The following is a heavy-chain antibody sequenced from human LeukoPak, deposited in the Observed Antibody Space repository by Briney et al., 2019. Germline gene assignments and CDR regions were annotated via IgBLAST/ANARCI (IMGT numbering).Heavy chain of an antibody. J-gene: IGHJ4*02. CDR1: GGSFSGYY. Sequence: SETLSLTCAVYGGSFSGYYWSWIRQPPGKGLEWIGEINHSGSTNYNPSLKSRVTISVDTSKNQFSLKLSSVTAADTAVYYCARVGYSYLFDYWGQGTLVTVSS. D-gene: IGHD5-18*01. CDR2: INHSGST. V-gene: IGHV4-34*01. CDR3: ARVGYSYLFDY.